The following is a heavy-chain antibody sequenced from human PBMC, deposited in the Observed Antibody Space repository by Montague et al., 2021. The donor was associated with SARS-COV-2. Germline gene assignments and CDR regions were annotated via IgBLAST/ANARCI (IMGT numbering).Heavy chain of an antibody. CDR2: INHRGNT. V-gene: IGHV4-34*09. J-gene: IGHJ3*02. CDR3: ARDTGISGAFDI. Sequence: GLEWFGEINHRGNTNYSPSFKSRVTISVDTSKNQFSLKLSSVTAADTAVYYCARDTGISGAFDIWGQGTMVTVSS. D-gene: IGHD2-15*01.